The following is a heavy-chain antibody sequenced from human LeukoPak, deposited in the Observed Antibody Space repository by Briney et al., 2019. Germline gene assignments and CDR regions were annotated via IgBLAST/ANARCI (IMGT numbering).Heavy chain of an antibody. J-gene: IGHJ5*02. V-gene: IGHV4-34*01. Sequence: SETLSLTCAVYGGAFSGYYWSWIRQPPGKGLEWIGEINHSGSTNYNPSLKSRVTISVDTSKNQFSLKLSSVTAADTAVYYCARGHFRITIFGVVKPLAFNSFDPWGQGALVTVSS. CDR2: INHSGST. CDR3: ARGHFRITIFGVVKPLAFNSFDP. D-gene: IGHD3-3*01. CDR1: GGAFSGYY.